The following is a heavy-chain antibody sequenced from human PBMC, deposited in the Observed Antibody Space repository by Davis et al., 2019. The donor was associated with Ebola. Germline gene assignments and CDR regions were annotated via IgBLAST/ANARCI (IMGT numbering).Heavy chain of an antibody. V-gene: IGHV3-30*18. D-gene: IGHD6-13*01. Sequence: GESLKIPCKASGFIFTYYGIHWVRQAPVKGLEWVAVISYDGNNKFYADSVKGRFTISRDNFKSTVDLQMNSLRVEDTAVYYCAKVVRIGAAGRGAMDVWGKGTTVIVSS. CDR1: GFIFTYYG. J-gene: IGHJ6*03. CDR2: ISYDGNNK. CDR3: AKVVRIGAAGRGAMDV.